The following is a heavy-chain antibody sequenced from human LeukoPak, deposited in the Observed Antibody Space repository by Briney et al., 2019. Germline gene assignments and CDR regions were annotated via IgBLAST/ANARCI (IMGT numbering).Heavy chain of an antibody. Sequence: ASVKVSCKASGYTFTGYYMHWVRQAPGQGLEWMGWINPNSGGTNYAQKFQGRVTMTRDTSISTAYMELSRLRSDDTAVYCCAREPPSGTTVTTGHYSNDYWGQGTLVTVSS. D-gene: IGHD4-17*01. CDR1: GYTFTGYY. CDR3: AREPPSGTTVTTGHYSNDY. J-gene: IGHJ4*02. V-gene: IGHV1-2*02. CDR2: INPNSGGT.